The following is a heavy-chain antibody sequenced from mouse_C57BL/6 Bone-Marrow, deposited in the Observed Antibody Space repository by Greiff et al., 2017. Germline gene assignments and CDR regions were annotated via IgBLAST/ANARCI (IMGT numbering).Heavy chain of an antibody. V-gene: IGHV5-9*04. CDR2: ISGGGGNT. J-gene: IGHJ2*01. Sequence: EVKLMESGGGLVKPGGSLKLSCAASGFTFSSYTMSWVRQTPEQRLEWVATISGGGGNTYYTDSVKGRFTISRDNAKNPLYLQMSSLRSEDTAMYYCARHELTWDYWGQGTTLTVSS. CDR3: ARHELTWDY. CDR1: GFTFSSYT. D-gene: IGHD1-3*01.